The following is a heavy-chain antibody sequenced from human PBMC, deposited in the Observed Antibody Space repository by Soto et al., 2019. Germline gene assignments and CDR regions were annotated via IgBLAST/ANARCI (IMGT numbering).Heavy chain of an antibody. V-gene: IGHV4-34*01. Sequence: QVQLQQWGAGLLKPSETLSLTCAVYGGSFSGYYWSWIRQPPGKGLEWIGEINHSGSTNYNPSLTSRVTISVDTSKNQFSLKLSSVTAADTAVYYCAKVHVDTAMTYYYGMDVWGQGTTVTVSS. CDR2: INHSGST. D-gene: IGHD5-18*01. J-gene: IGHJ6*02. CDR3: AKVHVDTAMTYYYGMDV. CDR1: GGSFSGYY.